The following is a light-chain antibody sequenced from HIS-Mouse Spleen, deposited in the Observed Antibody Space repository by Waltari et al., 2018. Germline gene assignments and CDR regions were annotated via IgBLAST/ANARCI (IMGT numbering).Light chain of an antibody. J-gene: IGLJ2*01. CDR1: ALPKKY. Sequence: SYELTQPPSVSVSPGQTARITGPGDALPKKYASWYQQKSGQAPVLGNYEDSKRPSGIPERFSGSSSGTMATLTISGAQVEDEADYYCYSTDSSGNHRVFGGGTKLTVL. V-gene: IGLV3-10*01. CDR3: YSTDSSGNHRV. CDR2: EDS.